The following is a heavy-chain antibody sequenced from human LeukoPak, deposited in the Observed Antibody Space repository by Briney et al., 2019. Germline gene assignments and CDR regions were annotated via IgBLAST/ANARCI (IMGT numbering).Heavy chain of an antibody. J-gene: IGHJ4*02. CDR1: GYTFTGYY. D-gene: IGHD6-19*01. CDR3: ARGPGIAVAGVFDY. V-gene: IGHV1-2*02. Sequence: EASVKVSCKASGYTFTGYYMHWVRQAPGQGLEWMGWINPNSGGTNYAQKFQGRVTMTRDTSISTAYMELSRLRSDDTAVYYCARGPGIAVAGVFDYWGQGSLVTVSS. CDR2: INPNSGGT.